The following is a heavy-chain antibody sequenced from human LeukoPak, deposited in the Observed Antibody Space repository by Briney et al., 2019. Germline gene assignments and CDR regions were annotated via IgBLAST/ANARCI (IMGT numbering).Heavy chain of an antibody. CDR3: ARELTHALFS. J-gene: IGHJ1*01. D-gene: IGHD3-10*02. CDR1: GYTFTSYG. CDR2: INPSGGST. V-gene: IGHV1-46*01. Sequence: GASVKVSCKASGYTFTSYGISWVRQAPGQGLEWMGIINPSGGSTSYAQKFQGRVTMTRDTSTSTVYMELSSLRSEDTAVYYCARELTHALFSWGQGTLVTVSS.